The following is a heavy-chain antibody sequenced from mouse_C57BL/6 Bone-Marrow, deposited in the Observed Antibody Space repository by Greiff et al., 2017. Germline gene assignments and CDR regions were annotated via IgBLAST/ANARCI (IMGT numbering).Heavy chain of an antibody. V-gene: IGHV1-76*01. CDR2: IYPGSGNT. Sequence: QVQLQQSGAELVRPGASVKLSCKASGYTFTDYYINWVQQRPGQGLEWIARIYPGSGNTYYNETVKGKATLTAEKSSSTAYMQLSSLTSEDSAVYFCARESRWLLRLYYAMDYGGQGTSVTVSS. D-gene: IGHD2-3*01. CDR1: GYTFTDYY. J-gene: IGHJ4*01. CDR3: ARESRWLLRLYYAMDY.